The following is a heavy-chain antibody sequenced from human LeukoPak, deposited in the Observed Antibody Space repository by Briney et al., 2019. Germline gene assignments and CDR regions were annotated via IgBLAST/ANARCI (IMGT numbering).Heavy chain of an antibody. CDR3: ARERAATGFDY. D-gene: IGHD6-25*01. CDR2: INTDGSST. J-gene: IGHJ4*02. CDR1: GFTFSSYW. V-gene: IGHV3-74*01. Sequence: GGSLRLSCAASGFTFSSYWMHCVRQAPGKGLVWVSRINTDGSSTSYADSVKGRFTISRDNAKNTLYLQMNGPRAEDTAVYYCARERAATGFDYWGQGTLVTVSS.